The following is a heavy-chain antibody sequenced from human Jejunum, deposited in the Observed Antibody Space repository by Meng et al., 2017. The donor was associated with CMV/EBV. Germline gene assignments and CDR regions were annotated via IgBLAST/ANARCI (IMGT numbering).Heavy chain of an antibody. CDR2: FNGGNGKT. Sequence: VSAGAKVKNAGASVKVSCKASGYTLTSYSIHWVRQAPGQRLEWMGWFNGGNGKTKYSQKFQGRVHITRDTSASTAYMELSSLRSEDTAVYYCARDVVVPAALTVRIDYWGQGTLVTVSS. V-gene: IGHV1-3*01. CDR3: ARDVVVPAALTVRIDY. CDR1: GYTLTSYS. D-gene: IGHD2-2*01. J-gene: IGHJ4*02.